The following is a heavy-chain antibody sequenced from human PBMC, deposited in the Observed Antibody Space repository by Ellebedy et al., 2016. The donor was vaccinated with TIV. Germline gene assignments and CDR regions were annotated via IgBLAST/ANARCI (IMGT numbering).Heavy chain of an antibody. V-gene: IGHV4-59*08. CDR3: ARHVEMEWLLSPVYGMDV. CDR2: IYYSGST. CDR1: GGSINNYY. Sequence: MPSETLSLTCTVSGGSINNYYWSWIRQPPGKGLEWMGYIYYSGSTNYNPSLKSRVTISVDTSTNQFSLKLSSVTAADTAVYYCARHVEMEWLLSPVYGMDVWGQGTMVTVSS. D-gene: IGHD3-3*01. J-gene: IGHJ6*02.